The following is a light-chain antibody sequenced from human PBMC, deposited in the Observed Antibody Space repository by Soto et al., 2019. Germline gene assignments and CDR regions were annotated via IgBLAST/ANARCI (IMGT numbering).Light chain of an antibody. CDR3: AVWDASLSGHV. Sequence: QSVLTQPPSASGTPGQRVTISCSGSSSNIGGYDVHWYQHLPGTAPKVLIYRNDQWPSGVPDRFSGSKSGTSASLAISGLRSEDEADYYCAVWDASLSGHVFGTGTKVTVL. V-gene: IGLV1-47*01. CDR2: RND. J-gene: IGLJ1*01. CDR1: SSNIGGYD.